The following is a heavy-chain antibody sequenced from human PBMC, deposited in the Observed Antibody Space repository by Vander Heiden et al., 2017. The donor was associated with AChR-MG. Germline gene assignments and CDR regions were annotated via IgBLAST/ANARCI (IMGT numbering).Heavy chain of an antibody. CDR3: ASEQWLVPAY. CDR1: GFTFSSYG. D-gene: IGHD6-19*01. J-gene: IGHJ4*02. Sequence: QVQLVESGGGVVQPGRSLRLSCVASGFTFSSYGMHWVRQAPGKGLEWVAVIWYDGSNKYYADSVKGRFTISRDNSKNTLYLQMNSLRAEDTAVYYCASEQWLVPAYWGQGTLVTVSS. CDR2: IWYDGSNK. V-gene: IGHV3-33*01.